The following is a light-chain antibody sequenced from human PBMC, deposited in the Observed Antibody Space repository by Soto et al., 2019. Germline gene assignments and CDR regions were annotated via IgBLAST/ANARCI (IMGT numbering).Light chain of an antibody. Sequence: QSVLTQPPSVSGAPGQRVTISCTGSSSNIGAGYDVHWYQQLPGTAPKLLIYGNSNRPSGVPVRFSGSTSGSSASLVITGLRGEDEADYYCSSYAGSSNVFGTGTQLTVL. V-gene: IGLV1-40*01. CDR3: SSYAGSSNV. J-gene: IGLJ1*01. CDR1: SSNIGAGYD. CDR2: GNS.